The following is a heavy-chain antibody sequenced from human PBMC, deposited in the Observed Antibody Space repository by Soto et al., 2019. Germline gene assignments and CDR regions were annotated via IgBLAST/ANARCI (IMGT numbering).Heavy chain of an antibody. J-gene: IGHJ6*02. CDR1: GYTFTSYA. V-gene: IGHV1-3*01. Sequence: ASVKVSCKASGYTFTSYAMHWVRQAPGQRLEWMGWINAGNGNTKYSQKFQGRVTITRDTSASTAYMELSSLRSEDTAVYYCAKGLTIFGVVPNYGMDVWGQGTPVTVYS. CDR2: INAGNGNT. CDR3: AKGLTIFGVVPNYGMDV. D-gene: IGHD3-3*01.